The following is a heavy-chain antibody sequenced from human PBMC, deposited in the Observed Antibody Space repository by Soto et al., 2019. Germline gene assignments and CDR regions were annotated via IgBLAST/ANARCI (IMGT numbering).Heavy chain of an antibody. J-gene: IGHJ5*02. Sequence: SQTLSLTCAISGDSVSSYSAAWNWIRQSPSGGLEWLGRTYYRSRFFSDYAESVKSRIIINPDTSKNQFSLQLKSVTPEDTAVYYWVRDRYSSSGWFDPRGQGNQVTVYS. V-gene: IGHV6-1*01. CDR1: GDSVSSYSAA. CDR2: TYYRSRFFS. D-gene: IGHD3-10*01. CDR3: VRDRYSSSGWFDP.